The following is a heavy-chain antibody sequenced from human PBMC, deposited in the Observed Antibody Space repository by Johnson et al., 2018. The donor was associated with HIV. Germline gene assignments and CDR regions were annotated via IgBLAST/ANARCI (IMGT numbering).Heavy chain of an antibody. V-gene: IGHV3-30*04. CDR1: GFTFSSYA. Sequence: QMLLVESGGGVVQPGRSLRLSCAASGFTFSSYAMHWVRQAPGKGLEWVAVISYDGSNKYYADSVKGRFTISRAKSKNTLYLQMNSLRAEDTAVYYCAKEYCSGGSCYLGPSGDAFDIWGQGTMVTVSS. CDR2: ISYDGSNK. J-gene: IGHJ3*02. D-gene: IGHD2-15*01. CDR3: AKEYCSGGSCYLGPSGDAFDI.